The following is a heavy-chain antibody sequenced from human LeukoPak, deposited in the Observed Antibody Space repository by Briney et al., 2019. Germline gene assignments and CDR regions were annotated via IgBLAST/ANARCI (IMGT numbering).Heavy chain of an antibody. D-gene: IGHD3-10*01. CDR3: AREVLLWFGELSQFDY. J-gene: IGHJ4*02. V-gene: IGHV4-38-2*02. CDR1: GYSIRSGYY. Sequence: SETLSLTCAVSGYSIRSGYYWGWIRQPPGKGLEWIGSIYHSGSTYYNPSLKSRVTISVDTSKNQFSLKLSSVTAADTAVYYCAREVLLWFGELSQFDYWGQGTLVTVSS. CDR2: IYHSGST.